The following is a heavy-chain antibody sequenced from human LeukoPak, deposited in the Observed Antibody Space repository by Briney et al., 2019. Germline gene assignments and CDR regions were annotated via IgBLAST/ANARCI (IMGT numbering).Heavy chain of an antibody. Sequence: PGGSLRLSCAASGFTFSSYGMHWVRQAPGKGLEWVAVISYDGSNKYYADSVKGRFTISRDNSKNTLYLQMNSLRAEDTAVYYCARVRGYSGSYESDYWGQGTLVTVSS. CDR1: GFTFSSYG. V-gene: IGHV3-30*03. CDR3: ARVRGYSGSYESDY. CDR2: ISYDGSNK. J-gene: IGHJ4*02. D-gene: IGHD1-26*01.